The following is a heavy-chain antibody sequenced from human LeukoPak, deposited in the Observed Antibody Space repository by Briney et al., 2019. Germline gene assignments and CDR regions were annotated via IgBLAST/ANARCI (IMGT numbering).Heavy chain of an antibody. CDR1: GGSISSYY. Sequence: SETLSLTCTVSGGSISSYYWSWIRQPPGKGLEWIGYIYYSGSTNYKPSLKSRVTISVDTSKSQFSLNLMSVTAADTAVYYCTRDTGTTGEVKFDPWGQGTLVTVSS. V-gene: IGHV4-59*12. D-gene: IGHD4-17*01. CDR2: IYYSGST. J-gene: IGHJ5*02. CDR3: TRDTGTTGEVKFDP.